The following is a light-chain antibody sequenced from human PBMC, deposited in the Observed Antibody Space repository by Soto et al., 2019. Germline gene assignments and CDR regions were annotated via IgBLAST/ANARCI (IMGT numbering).Light chain of an antibody. Sequence: DIQMTQSPATLSASLGDTVTITCRASQNINVWLAWYQQKPGKAPKLLIYKASTLEVGVSSRFSGSGSGTEFTLTISSLQPDDFATYFCQQYNTYLWTFGQGTKVDIK. J-gene: IGKJ1*01. CDR3: QQYNTYLWT. CDR1: QNINVW. V-gene: IGKV1-5*03. CDR2: KAS.